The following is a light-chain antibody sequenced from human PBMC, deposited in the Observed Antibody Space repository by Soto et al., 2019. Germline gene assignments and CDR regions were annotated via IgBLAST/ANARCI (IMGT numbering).Light chain of an antibody. J-gene: IGLJ1*01. V-gene: IGLV2-11*01. CDR3: CSYAGSYTYV. CDR1: SSDVGGYHY. Sequence: QSAITQPRSVSGSPGQAVTISCTGTSSDVGGYHYVSWYQQQPGKAPKLMIYDVSKRPSGVPDRFSGSKSGNTASLTISGLQAEDEADYYCCSYAGSYTYVFATGTKLTVL. CDR2: DVS.